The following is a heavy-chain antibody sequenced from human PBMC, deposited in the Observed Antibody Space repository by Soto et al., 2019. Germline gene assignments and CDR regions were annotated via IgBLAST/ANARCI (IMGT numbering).Heavy chain of an antibody. V-gene: IGHV3-74*01. D-gene: IGHD5-12*01. J-gene: IGHJ6*02. CDR1: GFTFSSYW. CDR3: ARDLLVATTPYYYYYGMDV. CDR2: INSDGSST. Sequence: PGCSLRLSYAASGFTFSSYWMHWVRQAQRKGLVWVSRINSDGSSTSYADSVKGRFTISRDNAKNTLYLQMNSLRAEDTAVYYCARDLLVATTPYYYYYGMDVWGQGTTVTVSS.